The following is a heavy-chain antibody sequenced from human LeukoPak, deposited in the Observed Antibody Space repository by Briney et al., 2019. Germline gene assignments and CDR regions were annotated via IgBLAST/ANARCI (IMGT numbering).Heavy chain of an antibody. CDR2: ISAYNGNT. CDR3: ARDLSGAAGL. J-gene: IGHJ4*02. D-gene: IGHD6-13*01. Sequence: ASVTVSCTASGYTFTSYGISWVRQAPGQGLEWMGWISAYNGNTNYAQKLQGRVTITTGTSTSTAYMELRSLRSDDTAVYYCARDLSGAAGLWGQGTLVTVSS. CDR1: GYTFTSYG. V-gene: IGHV1-18*01.